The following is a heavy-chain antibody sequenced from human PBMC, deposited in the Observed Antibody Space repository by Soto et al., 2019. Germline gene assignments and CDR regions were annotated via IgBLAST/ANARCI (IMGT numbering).Heavy chain of an antibody. Sequence: SVKVSCKASGGTFSSYPISWVRQAPGQGLEWMGRIIPILGIPNYAQKFQGRVTITADKSTSTAYMELSSLRSADTAVYSCATSLAAGPLQTHAFDIWGQGTMVT. J-gene: IGHJ3*02. D-gene: IGHD6-6*01. V-gene: IGHV1-69*02. CDR1: GGTFSSYP. CDR3: ATSLAAGPLQTHAFDI. CDR2: IIPILGIP.